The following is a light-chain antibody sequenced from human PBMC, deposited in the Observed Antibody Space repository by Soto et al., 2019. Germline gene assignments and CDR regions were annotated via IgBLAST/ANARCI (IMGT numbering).Light chain of an antibody. CDR2: DVS. CDR1: SSDVGAYNY. CDR3: SSYTSATTYV. Sequence: QSVLTQPASVSGSPGQSITISCTGTSSDVGAYNYDSWYQQYPGEAPKVIIYDVSHRPAGVSNRFSGSKSGNTASLTISGLQTQDEADYSCSSYTSATTYVFGTGTMVTVL. V-gene: IGLV2-14*01. J-gene: IGLJ1*01.